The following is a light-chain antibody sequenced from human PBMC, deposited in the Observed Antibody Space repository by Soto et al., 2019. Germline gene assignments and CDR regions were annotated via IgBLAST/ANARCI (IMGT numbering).Light chain of an antibody. CDR1: SSDVGGYNY. CDR3: NSYSSRSALDV. V-gene: IGLV2-14*01. CDR2: GVT. Sequence: QSVLTQPASVSGFPGQPITISCTGTSSDVGGYNYVSWYQQHPGKAPKLIIYGVTNRPSGVSTRFSGSKSGNTASLTISGLQADDEADYYCNSYSSRSALDVFGTGTKLTV. J-gene: IGLJ1*01.